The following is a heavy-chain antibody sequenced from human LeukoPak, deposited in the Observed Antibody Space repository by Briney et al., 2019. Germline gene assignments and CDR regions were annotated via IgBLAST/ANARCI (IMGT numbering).Heavy chain of an antibody. CDR3: ARRGYSYGLTGFDY. Sequence: ASVKVSCKASGYTFTGYYMHWVRQAPGQGLEWMGWMNPNSGNTGYAQKFQGRVTMTRNTTISTAYMELSSLRSEDTAVYYCARRGYSYGLTGFDYWGQGTLVTVSS. CDR1: GYTFTGYY. V-gene: IGHV1-8*02. D-gene: IGHD5-18*01. J-gene: IGHJ4*02. CDR2: MNPNSGNT.